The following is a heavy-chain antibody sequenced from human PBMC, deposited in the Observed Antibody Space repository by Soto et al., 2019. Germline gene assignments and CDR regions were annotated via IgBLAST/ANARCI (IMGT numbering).Heavy chain of an antibody. J-gene: IGHJ4*02. V-gene: IGHV1-18*01. CDR2: VSPYNGNR. D-gene: IGHD2-21*02. CDR3: ARRYGDPSSAAGFDY. CDR1: GYTFTNYG. Sequence: QVQLVQSGAEVKKSGASVKASCKASGYTFTNYGISWVRQAPGQGLEWMGWVSPYNGNRYYAQKFHGRLTLTTDTSTNTAFMELRGLSPGDTAIYYCARRYGDPSSAAGFDYWGQGTLVTVSS.